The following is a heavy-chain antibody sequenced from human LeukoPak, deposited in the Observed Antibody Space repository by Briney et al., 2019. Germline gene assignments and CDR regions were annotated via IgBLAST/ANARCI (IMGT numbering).Heavy chain of an antibody. J-gene: IGHJ5*02. V-gene: IGHV1-58*01. CDR1: GFTFTSSA. Sequence: SVKVSCKASGFTFTSSAVQWARQARGQRLEWIGWIVVGSDNAKYAQKLQERVNITRDMSTSTAYMELRSLRSEDTAVYYCAAEGTYYYDSSGYQNWIDPWGQGTLVTVSS. CDR2: IVVGSDNA. CDR3: AAEGTYYYDSSGYQNWIDP. D-gene: IGHD3-22*01.